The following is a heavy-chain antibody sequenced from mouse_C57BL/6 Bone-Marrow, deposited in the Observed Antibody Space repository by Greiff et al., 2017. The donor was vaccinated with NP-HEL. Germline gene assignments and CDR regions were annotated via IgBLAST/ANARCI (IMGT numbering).Heavy chain of an antibody. CDR3: TFYGSGLFGY. Sequence: VQLQQSGAELVRPGASVKLSCTASGFNIKDDYMHWVKQRPEQGLEWIGWIDPENGDTEYASKFQGKATITADTSSNTAYLQLSSLTSEDTAVYYCTFYGSGLFGYWGQGTTLTVSA. V-gene: IGHV14-4*01. CDR1: GFNIKDDY. CDR2: IDPENGDT. J-gene: IGHJ2*01. D-gene: IGHD1-1*01.